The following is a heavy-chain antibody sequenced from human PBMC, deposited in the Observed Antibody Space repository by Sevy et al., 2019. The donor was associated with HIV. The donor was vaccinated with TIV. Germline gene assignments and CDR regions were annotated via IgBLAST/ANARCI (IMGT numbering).Heavy chain of an antibody. CDR3: AREAVVADY. D-gene: IGHD2-15*01. V-gene: IGHV4-59*01. Sequence: SETLSLTCTVSGGSIRTYYWSWIRQPPGKGQEWIGYIYYSGITNYNPSLKSRVTISVDTSKNQFFLKLNSVTAADTAVYYCAREAVVADYWGQGTLVTVSS. J-gene: IGHJ4*02. CDR2: IYYSGIT. CDR1: GGSIRTYY.